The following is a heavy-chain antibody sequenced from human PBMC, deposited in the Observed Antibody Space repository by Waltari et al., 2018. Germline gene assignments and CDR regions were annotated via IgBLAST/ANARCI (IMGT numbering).Heavy chain of an antibody. V-gene: IGHV4-59*01. Sequence: QVQLQESGPGLVKPSETLSLTCTVSGGPISRYYWSWIRPPPGKGLEWIGDIYYSGSTTYTPSLKMRVTISVDTSKNQFSLKLSSVTAADTAVYYCARGILDYGDDDLWGRGTLVTVSS. D-gene: IGHD4-17*01. CDR1: GGPISRYY. CDR2: IYYSGST. CDR3: ARGILDYGDDDL. J-gene: IGHJ2*01.